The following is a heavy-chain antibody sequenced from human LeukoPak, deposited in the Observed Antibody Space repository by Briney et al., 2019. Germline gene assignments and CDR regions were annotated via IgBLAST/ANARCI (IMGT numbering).Heavy chain of an antibody. CDR2: IYYSGST. CDR3: ARPGSSAAGTVRYFDL. D-gene: IGHD6-13*01. Sequence: SETLSLTCTVSGGSISSSSYYWGWIRQPPGKGLEWIGSIYYSGSTYYNPSLKSRVTISVDTSKNQFSLKLSSVTAADTAVYYCARPGSSAAGTVRYFDLWGRGTLVTVSS. J-gene: IGHJ2*01. V-gene: IGHV4-39*07. CDR1: GGSISSSSYY.